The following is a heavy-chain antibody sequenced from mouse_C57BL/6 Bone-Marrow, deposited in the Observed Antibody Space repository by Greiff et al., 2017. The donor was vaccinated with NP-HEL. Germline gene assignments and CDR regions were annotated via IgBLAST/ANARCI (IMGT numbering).Heavy chain of an antibody. V-gene: IGHV1-69*01. Sequence: QVQLQQPGAELVMPGASVKLSCKASGYTFTSYWMHWVKQRPGQGLEWIGEIDPYDSYTNYNQKFKGKSTLTVDKSSSTAYMQLSSLTSEDSAVYYGARENWDLYYFDYWGQGTTLTVSS. CDR2: IDPYDSYT. J-gene: IGHJ2*01. CDR3: ARENWDLYYFDY. D-gene: IGHD4-1*01. CDR1: GYTFTSYW.